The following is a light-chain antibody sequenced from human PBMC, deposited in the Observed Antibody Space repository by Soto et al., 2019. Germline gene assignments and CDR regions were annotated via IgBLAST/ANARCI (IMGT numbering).Light chain of an antibody. Sequence: EIVLRQSPGTLSLSPGERATLSCRASQSLSKSHLAWYQQKPGQSLRLLIYDASSRATGMADRFSGSGSGTDFTLTISRLEPEDFAVYFCQHYDNSPPFTFGQGTKLEIK. V-gene: IGKV3-20*01. CDR1: QSLSKSH. CDR2: DAS. CDR3: QHYDNSPPFT. J-gene: IGKJ2*01.